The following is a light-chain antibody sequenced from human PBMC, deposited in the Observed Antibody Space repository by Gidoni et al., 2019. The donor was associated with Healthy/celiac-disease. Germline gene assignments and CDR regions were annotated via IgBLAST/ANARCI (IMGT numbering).Light chain of an antibody. CDR3: QQRSNWPPLT. CDR2: DAS. V-gene: IGKV3-11*01. J-gene: IGKJ4*01. CDR1: QSVSSY. Sequence: EIVLTQSPATLSLSPGARATLSCRTSQSVSSYLAWYQQKPGPAPRLLIYDASNRATGIPARFSGSGSGTDFPLTISSLEPEDFAVYYCQQRSNWPPLTCGGGTKVEIK.